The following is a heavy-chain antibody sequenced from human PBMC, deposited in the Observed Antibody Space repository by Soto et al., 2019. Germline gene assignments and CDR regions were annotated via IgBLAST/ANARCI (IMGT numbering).Heavy chain of an antibody. V-gene: IGHV3-33*01. D-gene: IGHD3-10*01. Sequence: PGGSLRLSCAASGFTFSSYGMHWVRQAPGKGLEWVAVIWYDGSNKYYADSVKGRFTISRDNSKNTLYLQMNSLRAEDTAVYYCARDQMVRSYYYGMDVWGKGTTVTVSS. CDR3: ARDQMVRSYYYGMDV. CDR1: GFTFSSYG. J-gene: IGHJ6*04. CDR2: IWYDGSNK.